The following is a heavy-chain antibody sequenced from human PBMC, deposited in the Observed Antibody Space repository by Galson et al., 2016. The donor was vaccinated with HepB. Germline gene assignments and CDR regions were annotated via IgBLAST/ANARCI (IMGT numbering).Heavy chain of an antibody. CDR3: ASYGFLEWLSNPAAPYYYYGMDV. D-gene: IGHD3-3*01. J-gene: IGHJ6*02. CDR1: GFTFSNYA. V-gene: IGHV3-30-3*01. Sequence: SLRLSCAASGFTFSNYAMYWVRQAPGKGLEWVAVISYHGSNKYYADSVKGRFTISRDNSKNTLYLQMNSLRAEDTAVYYCASYGFLEWLSNPAAPYYYYGMDVWGQGTTVTVSS. CDR2: ISYHGSNK.